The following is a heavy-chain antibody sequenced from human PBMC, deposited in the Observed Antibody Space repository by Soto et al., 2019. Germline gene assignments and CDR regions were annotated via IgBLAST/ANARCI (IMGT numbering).Heavy chain of an antibody. Sequence: GESLKISCKGSGYSFTSYWIGWVRQMPGKGLEWTGRIDPSDSYTNYSPSFQGHVTISADKSISTAYLQWSSLKASDTAMYYCARHPPGRWLQSAGAFDIWGQGTMVTVSS. CDR1: GYSFTSYW. V-gene: IGHV5-10-1*01. D-gene: IGHD5-12*01. J-gene: IGHJ3*02. CDR2: IDPSDSYT. CDR3: ARHPPGRWLQSAGAFDI.